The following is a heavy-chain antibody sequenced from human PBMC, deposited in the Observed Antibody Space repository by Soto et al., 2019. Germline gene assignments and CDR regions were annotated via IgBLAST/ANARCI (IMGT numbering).Heavy chain of an antibody. CDR1: GYSFTIYW. CDR2: IYPGDSDT. J-gene: IGHJ4*02. Sequence: GECVKISCKGSGYSFTIYWIGWVRQMPGKGLEWMGIIYPGDSDTRYSPSFQGQVTISADKSISTAYLQWSSLKASDTAMYYCARLSYTDYGGPFDYWGQGTLVTVSS. V-gene: IGHV5-51*01. D-gene: IGHD4-17*01. CDR3: ARLSYTDYGGPFDY.